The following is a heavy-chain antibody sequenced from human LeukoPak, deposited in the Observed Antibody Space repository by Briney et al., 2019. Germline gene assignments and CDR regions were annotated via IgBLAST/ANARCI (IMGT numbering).Heavy chain of an antibody. CDR2: INHSGST. CDR1: GGSFSDYY. V-gene: IGHV4-34*01. D-gene: IGHD6-13*01. CDR3: AREGYSSSWFYFDY. Sequence: SETLSLTCAVYGGSFSDYYWSWIRQPPGKGLEWIGEINHSGSTNYNPSLKSRVTISVDTSRTQFSLKLSSVTAADTAVYYCAREGYSSSWFYFDYWGQGTLVTASS. J-gene: IGHJ4*02.